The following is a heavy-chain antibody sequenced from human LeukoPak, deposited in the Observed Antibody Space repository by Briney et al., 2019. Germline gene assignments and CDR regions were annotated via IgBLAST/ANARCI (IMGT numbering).Heavy chain of an antibody. Sequence: GGSLETPLQRLGLPFVALGWTGGARPPAKGRGGGALYGMMEVINYADSVKGRFTISRDNSKNTLYLQMNSLRAEDTAVYYCARDYDSSGYPHFDYWGQGTLVTVSS. V-gene: IGHV3-33*01. CDR3: ARDYDSSGYPHFDY. CDR2: YGMMEVI. D-gene: IGHD3-22*01. J-gene: IGHJ4*02. CDR1: GLPFVALG.